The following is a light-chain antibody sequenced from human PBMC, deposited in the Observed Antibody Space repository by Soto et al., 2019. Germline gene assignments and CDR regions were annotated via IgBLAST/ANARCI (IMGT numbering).Light chain of an antibody. CDR1: SSDVGGYNY. CDR2: EVS. J-gene: IGLJ1*01. V-gene: IGLV2-14*01. Sequence: QSALTQPASVSGSPGQSITISCTGTSSDVGGYNYVSWYQQHPGKAPKVIIYEVSDRPSGVSNRFSGSKSGNTASLTISGLQSEDEADYYCSSYTTSSTYVFGTGTKVTVL. CDR3: SSYTTSSTYV.